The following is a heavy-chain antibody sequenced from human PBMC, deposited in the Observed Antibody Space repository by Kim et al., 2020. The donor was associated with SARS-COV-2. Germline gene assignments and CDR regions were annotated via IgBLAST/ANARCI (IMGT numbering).Heavy chain of an antibody. J-gene: IGHJ4*02. D-gene: IGHD2-21*01. CDR1: GGSISITNYY. CDR3: ARDTFLDY. Sequence: SETLSLTCTVSGGSISITNYYWAWIRQPPGKGLEWIGKIYYSGSTYYNPSLKSRVTISVDTSRNQFSLKLTSMTAADTAVYYCARDTFLDYRGQGTLVT. CDR2: IYYSGST. V-gene: IGHV4-39*07.